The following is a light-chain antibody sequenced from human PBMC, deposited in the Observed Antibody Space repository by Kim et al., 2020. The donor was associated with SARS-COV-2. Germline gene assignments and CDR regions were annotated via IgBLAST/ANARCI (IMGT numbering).Light chain of an antibody. CDR2: GKN. CDR1: SLRSYY. Sequence: SYELTQDPAVSVALGQTVRITCQGDSLRSYYASWYQQKPGQAPVLVIYGKNNRPSGIPDRFSGSSSGNTASLTITGAQAEDEADYYCNSRDSSGTIQVFGTGTKVTVL. J-gene: IGLJ1*01. V-gene: IGLV3-19*01. CDR3: NSRDSSGTIQV.